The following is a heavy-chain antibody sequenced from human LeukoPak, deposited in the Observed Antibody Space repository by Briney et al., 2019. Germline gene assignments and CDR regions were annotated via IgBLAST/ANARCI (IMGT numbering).Heavy chain of an antibody. J-gene: IGHJ5*02. CDR3: ARDHGVVVADWFDP. Sequence: PSETLSLTCTVSGGSISSYYWSWIRQPPGKGLEWIGYISYSGSTNYNPSLKSRVTISVDTSKNQFSLKLSSVTAADTAVYYCARDHGVVVADWFDPWGQGTLVTVSS. CDR1: GGSISSYY. CDR2: ISYSGST. V-gene: IGHV4-59*01. D-gene: IGHD2-15*01.